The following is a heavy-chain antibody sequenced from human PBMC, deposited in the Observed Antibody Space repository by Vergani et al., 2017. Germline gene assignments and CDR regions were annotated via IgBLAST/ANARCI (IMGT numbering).Heavy chain of an antibody. J-gene: IGHJ2*01. CDR2: ISSSGSTI. V-gene: IGHV3-11*04. D-gene: IGHD2-2*01. Sequence: QVQLVESGGGLVKPGGSLRLSCAASGFTFSDYYMSWIRQAPGKGLEWVSYISSSGSTIYYADSVKGRFTISRDNAKNSLYLQMNSLRAEDTAVYYCARSIWDSVVVPGADNWYFDLWGRGTLVTVSS. CDR3: ARSIWDSVVVPGADNWYFDL. CDR1: GFTFSDYY.